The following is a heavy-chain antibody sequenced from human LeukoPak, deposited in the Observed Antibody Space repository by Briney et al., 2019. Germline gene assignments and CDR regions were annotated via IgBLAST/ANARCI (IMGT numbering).Heavy chain of an antibody. CDR3: ARHNYYDSSGLDAFDI. V-gene: IGHV4-59*01. D-gene: IGHD3-22*01. CDR2: ISYSGNT. Sequence: PSETLSLTCTVSGGSISSYYWSWIRQPPGKGLEWIGYISYSGNTNSNPSLKSRVTISVDTSNNQFSLKLNSVTAADTAMYYCARHNYYDSSGLDAFDIWGQGTMVTVSS. J-gene: IGHJ3*02. CDR1: GGSISSYY.